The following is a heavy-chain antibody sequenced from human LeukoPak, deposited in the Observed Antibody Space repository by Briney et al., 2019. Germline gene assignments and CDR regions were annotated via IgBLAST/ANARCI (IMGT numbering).Heavy chain of an antibody. V-gene: IGHV4-4*07. D-gene: IGHD3-3*01. Sequence: PSETLSLTCTVYGGSISNFYLSWIRQAAGKGLEWIGRIYPRGSDYNPSLRSRVTMSLDTSKKQFSVNMRSVSAADTAVYYCERAHPTIFGVVLRVYYYMDVWGKGTTVTVSS. CDR3: ERAHPTIFGVVLRVYYYMDV. CDR1: GGSISNFY. CDR2: IYPRGS. J-gene: IGHJ6*03.